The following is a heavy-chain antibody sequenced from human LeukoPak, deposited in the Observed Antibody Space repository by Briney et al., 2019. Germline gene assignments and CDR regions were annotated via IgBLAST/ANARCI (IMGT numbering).Heavy chain of an antibody. D-gene: IGHD3-22*01. CDR1: GFTFSSYW. CDR2: IKQDGSEK. J-gene: IGHJ6*02. CDR3: ASGPCYYDSSGYYYNYYYYGMDV. V-gene: IGHV3-7*01. Sequence: PGGSLGLSCAASGFTFSSYWMSWVRQAPGKGLEWVANIKQDGSEKYYVDSVKGRFTISRDNAKNSLYLQMNSLRAEDTAVYYCASGPCYYDSSGYYYNYYYYGMDVWGQGTTVTVSS.